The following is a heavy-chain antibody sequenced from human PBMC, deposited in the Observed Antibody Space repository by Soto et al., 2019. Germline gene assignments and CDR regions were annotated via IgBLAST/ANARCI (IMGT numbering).Heavy chain of an antibody. D-gene: IGHD2-21*01. V-gene: IGHV4-59*12. Sequence: QVQLQESGPGLVKPSETLSLTCSVSNGSISGFYWTWIRQPPGKILEWIGYIHYSGRTDYNPSLPSRATKSVDTSKNQFSLSLKSITAADTAVYYCVRVGVGIGNHFDSWGRGTLVTVSS. CDR3: VRVGVGIGNHFDS. CDR2: IHYSGRT. CDR1: NGSISGFY. J-gene: IGHJ4*02.